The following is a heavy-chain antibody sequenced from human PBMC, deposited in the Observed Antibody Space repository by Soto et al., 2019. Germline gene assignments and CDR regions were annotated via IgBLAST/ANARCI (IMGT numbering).Heavy chain of an antibody. CDR1: GYSFTSYW. CDR3: ARQYYDFWSGYYFWFDP. CDR2: IYPGDSDT. Sequence: GESLKISCKGSGYSFTSYWIGWVRQMPGKGLEWMGIIYPGDSDTRYSPSFQGQDTISADKSISTAYLQWSSLKASDTATYYCARQYYDFWSGYYFWFDPWGQGTLVTVSS. V-gene: IGHV5-51*01. J-gene: IGHJ5*02. D-gene: IGHD3-3*01.